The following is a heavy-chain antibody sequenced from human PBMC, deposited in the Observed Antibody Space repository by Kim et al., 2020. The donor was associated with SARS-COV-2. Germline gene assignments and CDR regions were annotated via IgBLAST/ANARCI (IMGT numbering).Heavy chain of an antibody. J-gene: IGHJ4*02. Sequence: SETLSLTCTVSGGSISSSSYYWGWIRQPPGKGLEWIGSIYYSGSTYYNPSLKSRVTISVDTSKNQFSLKLSSVTAADTAVYYCARHNAGAVAGTAKGYYFDYWGQGTLVTVSS. D-gene: IGHD6-19*01. CDR2: IYYSGST. CDR3: ARHNAGAVAGTAKGYYFDY. V-gene: IGHV4-39*01. CDR1: GGSISSSSYY.